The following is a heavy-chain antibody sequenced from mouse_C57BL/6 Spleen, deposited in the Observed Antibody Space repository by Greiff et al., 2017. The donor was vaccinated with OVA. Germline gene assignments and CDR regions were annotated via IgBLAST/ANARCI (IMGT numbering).Heavy chain of an antibody. J-gene: IGHJ4*01. V-gene: IGHV3-6*01. D-gene: IGHD3-3*01. Sequence: EVQVVESGPGLVKPSQSLSLTCSVTGYSITSGYYWNWIRQFPGNKLEWMCYISYDGSNNYNPSLKNRISITRDTSKNQFFLKLNSVTTEDTATYYCARGDWSYAMDYWGQGTSVTVSS. CDR2: ISYDGSN. CDR1: GYSITSGYY. CDR3: ARGDWSYAMDY.